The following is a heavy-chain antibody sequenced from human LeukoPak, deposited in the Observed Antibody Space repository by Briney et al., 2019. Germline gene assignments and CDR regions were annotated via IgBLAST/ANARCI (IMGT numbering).Heavy chain of an antibody. Sequence: PSQTLSLTCTVSGGSISSGGYYWSWIRQPPGKGPEWIGYIYHSGSTYYNPSLKSRVTISVDRSKNQFSLKLSSVTAADTAVYYCARDRQYQSGWFDPWGQGTLVTVSS. CDR1: GGSISSGGYY. CDR2: IYHSGST. CDR3: ARDRQYQSGWFDP. V-gene: IGHV4-30-2*01. D-gene: IGHD2-2*01. J-gene: IGHJ5*02.